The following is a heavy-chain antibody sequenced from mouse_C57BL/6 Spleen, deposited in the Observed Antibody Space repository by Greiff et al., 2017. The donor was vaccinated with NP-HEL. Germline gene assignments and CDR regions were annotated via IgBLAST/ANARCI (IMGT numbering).Heavy chain of an antibody. CDR1: GYAFSSSW. D-gene: IGHD2-2*01. CDR2: IYPGDGDT. CDR3: ARIGNGYPHYFDY. V-gene: IGHV1-82*01. J-gene: IGHJ2*01. Sequence: VQLQQSGPELVKPGASVKISCKASGYAFSSSWMNWVKQRPGKGLEWIGRIYPGDGDTNYNGKFKGKATLTADKSSSTAYMQLSSLTSEDSAVYFCARIGNGYPHYFDYGGQGTTLTVSS.